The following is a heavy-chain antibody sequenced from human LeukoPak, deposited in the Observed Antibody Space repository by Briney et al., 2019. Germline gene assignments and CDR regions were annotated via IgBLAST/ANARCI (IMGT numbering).Heavy chain of an antibody. V-gene: IGHV4-59*08. CDR3: ARLYYDFWGAFDI. CDR2: IYYSGST. Sequence: SETLSLTCTVSGGSISSHYWSWIRQPPGKGLEWIGYIYYSGSTNYNPSLKSRVTISVDTSKNQFSLKLSSVTAADTAVYYCARLYYDFWGAFDIWGQGTMVTVSS. D-gene: IGHD3-3*01. CDR1: GGSISSHY. J-gene: IGHJ3*02.